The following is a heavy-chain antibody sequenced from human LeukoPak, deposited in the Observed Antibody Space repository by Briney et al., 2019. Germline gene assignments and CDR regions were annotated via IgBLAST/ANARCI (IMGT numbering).Heavy chain of an antibody. CDR2: ISAYNGNT. J-gene: IGHJ4*02. CDR3: ARGYKGRLVPLYYFDY. D-gene: IGHD1-1*01. V-gene: IGHV1-18*01. Sequence: GASVKVSCKASRYTFTSYGISWVRQAPGQGLEWMGWISAYNGNTNYAQKLQGRVTMTTDTSTSTAYMELRSLRSDDTAVYYCARGYKGRLVPLYYFDYWGQGTLVTVSS. CDR1: RYTFTSYG.